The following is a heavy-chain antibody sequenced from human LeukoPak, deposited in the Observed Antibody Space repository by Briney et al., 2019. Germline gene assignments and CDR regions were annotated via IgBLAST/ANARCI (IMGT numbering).Heavy chain of an antibody. CDR2: ISYDGSNK. J-gene: IGHJ6*04. Sequence: GESLRLSCAASGFTFSSYAMHWVRQAPGKGLEWVAVISYDGSNKYYADSVKGRFTISRDKSKNTLYLQMNSLRAEDTAVYYCARRHYYGSGSYQDYYYYCGMDVWGKGTTVTVSS. CDR1: GFTFSSYA. CDR3: ARRHYYGSGSYQDYYYYCGMDV. D-gene: IGHD3-10*01. V-gene: IGHV3-30*04.